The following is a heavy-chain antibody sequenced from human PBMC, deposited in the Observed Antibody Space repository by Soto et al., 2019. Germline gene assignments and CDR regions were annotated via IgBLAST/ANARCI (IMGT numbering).Heavy chain of an antibody. V-gene: IGHV1-69*06. D-gene: IGHD1-26*01. J-gene: IGHJ4*02. Sequence: GASVNVSCKASWGSLNTCTSDWVRQAPGRRLELVGQIVPMYDSVNYAENFQGIVTITADKSTKTSYMELTSLRSEDTALYFCATWRHYSGSYCFDYWGQGTLVTVSS. CDR2: IVPMYDSV. CDR1: WGSLNTCT. CDR3: ATWRHYSGSYCFDY.